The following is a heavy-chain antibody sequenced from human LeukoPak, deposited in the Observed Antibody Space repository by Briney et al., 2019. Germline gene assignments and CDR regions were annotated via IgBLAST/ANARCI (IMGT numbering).Heavy chain of an antibody. Sequence: GGSLRLSCAASGFTFSSYWMHWVRQAPGKGLVWVSRINSDGSSTNYADSVKGRSSISRDNAKNTLYLQMNSLRAEDTAVYYCAGDFGIAEVYWGQGTLVTVSS. CDR1: GFTFSSYW. CDR2: INSDGSST. D-gene: IGHD2-21*01. CDR3: AGDFGIAEVY. V-gene: IGHV3-74*01. J-gene: IGHJ4*02.